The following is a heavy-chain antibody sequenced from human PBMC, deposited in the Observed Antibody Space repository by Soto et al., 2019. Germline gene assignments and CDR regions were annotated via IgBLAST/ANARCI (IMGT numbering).Heavy chain of an antibody. CDR2: ISGSGGTT. V-gene: IGHV3-23*01. Sequence: QPGGSLRLSCAASGFTFSTYAMSWVRQAPGKGLEWVSGISGSGGTTYYADSVKGRFTISRDNSKNTLYLQMNSLRAEDTAVYYCAKDPNSYYYYIDVWGKGTTVTVSS. CDR1: GFTFSTYA. CDR3: AKDPNSYYYYIDV. J-gene: IGHJ6*03. D-gene: IGHD7-27*01.